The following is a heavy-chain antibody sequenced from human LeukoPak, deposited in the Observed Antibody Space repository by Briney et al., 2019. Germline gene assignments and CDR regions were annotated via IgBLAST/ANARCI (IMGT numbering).Heavy chain of an antibody. V-gene: IGHV1-18*01. CDR2: ISAYNGNT. D-gene: IGHD3-3*01. Sequence: ASVKVSCKTSGYTFTSYGISWVRQAPGQGLEWMGWISAYNGNTNYAQKLQGRVTMTTDTSTSTAYMELRSLRSDDTAVYYCARETDSYDFWSGYYSEGYFDYWGQGTLVTVSS. J-gene: IGHJ4*02. CDR3: ARETDSYDFWSGYYSEGYFDY. CDR1: GYTFTSYG.